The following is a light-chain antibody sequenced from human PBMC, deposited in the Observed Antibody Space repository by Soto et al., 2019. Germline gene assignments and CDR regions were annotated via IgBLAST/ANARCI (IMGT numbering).Light chain of an antibody. CDR1: QSISNW. CDR2: AAS. V-gene: IGKV1-5*01. CDR3: QQLTSYLLT. Sequence: DSPTSQSPATLPASVGDRATISCRASQSISNWLAWYQQKPGTAPQLLIYAASTLQSGVPLRFSGSGSATEFPLTISRLQPEDFATYCCQQLTSYLLTFGGVTKVDIK. J-gene: IGKJ4*01.